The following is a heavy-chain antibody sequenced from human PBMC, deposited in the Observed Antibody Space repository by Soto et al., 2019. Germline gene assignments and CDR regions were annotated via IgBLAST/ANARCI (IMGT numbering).Heavy chain of an antibody. V-gene: IGHV3-9*01. CDR2: ISWNSGSI. CDR3: AKASGSGLLAYYFDY. J-gene: IGHJ4*02. Sequence: EVLLVESGGGLVQPGRSLRLSCAASGFTFDDYAMHWVRQAPGKGLEWVSGISWNSGSIGYADSVKGRFTISRDNAKNSLYLQMNSLRAEDTALYYCAKASGSGLLAYYFDYWGQGTLVTVSS. D-gene: IGHD6-19*01. CDR1: GFTFDDYA.